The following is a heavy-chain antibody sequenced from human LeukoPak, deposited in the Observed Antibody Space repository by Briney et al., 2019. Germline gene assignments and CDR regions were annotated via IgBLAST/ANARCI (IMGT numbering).Heavy chain of an antibody. CDR1: GFTFSSYA. D-gene: IGHD2-2*01. Sequence: GRSLRLSCAASGFTFSSYAMSWVRQAPGKGLEWVSAISDSGGSTYYADSVKGRFTISRDNSKNTVYLQMNSLRAKDTAVYYCAKDRQCCSGTSCYYRFDYWGQGTLVTVSS. CDR2: ISDSGGST. CDR3: AKDRQCCSGTSCYYRFDY. V-gene: IGHV3-23*01. J-gene: IGHJ4*02.